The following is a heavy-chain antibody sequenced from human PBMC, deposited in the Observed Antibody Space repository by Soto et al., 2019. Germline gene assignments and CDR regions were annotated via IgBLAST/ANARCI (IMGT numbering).Heavy chain of an antibody. CDR2: ISYDGSNK. J-gene: IGHJ4*02. V-gene: IGHV3-30*18. CDR3: AKAAATYYCSGGYCYNYYFDS. D-gene: IGHD2-15*01. CDR1: GFTFSNYD. Sequence: QVQLVESGGGVIQPGRSLRLSCAASGFTFSNYDMHWVRQAPGKGLEWVAVISYDGSNKYYADSVRGRFNISRDNSKNTLYLQMNSLRADDTAVYYCAKAAATYYCSGGYCYNYYFDSWGQGTLVTVSS.